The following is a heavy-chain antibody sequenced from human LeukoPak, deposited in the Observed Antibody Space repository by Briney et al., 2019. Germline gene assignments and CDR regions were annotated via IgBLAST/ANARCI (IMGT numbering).Heavy chain of an antibody. J-gene: IGHJ5*02. CDR2: IYYSGST. CDR3: ARGGFDWNEVSGRWFDP. D-gene: IGHD1-1*01. Sequence: PSETLSLTCTVSGGSISSSSYYWGWSRQPPEKGLEWIGSIYYSGSTYYNPSLKSRVTISVDTSKNQFSLKVSSVTAADTAVYYCARGGFDWNEVSGRWFDPWGQGTLVTVSS. V-gene: IGHV4-39*07. CDR1: GGSISSSSYY.